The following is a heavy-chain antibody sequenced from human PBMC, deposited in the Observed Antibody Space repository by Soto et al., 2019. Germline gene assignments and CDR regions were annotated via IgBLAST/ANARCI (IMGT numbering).Heavy chain of an antibody. V-gene: IGHV3-23*01. Sequence: EVQLLESGGGFIQPGWSLRLSCAASGFTFSAYAMTWVRRAPGKGLEWVSTISGSGIVTYYADSVKGRFSVSRDTSRNTLYMHMNSLRADDTAVYHCARALPETTDPYSWFDPWCHGTLVTVSA. J-gene: IGHJ5*02. CDR1: GFTFSAYA. CDR2: ISGSGIVT. CDR3: ARALPETTDPYSWFDP. D-gene: IGHD4-17*01.